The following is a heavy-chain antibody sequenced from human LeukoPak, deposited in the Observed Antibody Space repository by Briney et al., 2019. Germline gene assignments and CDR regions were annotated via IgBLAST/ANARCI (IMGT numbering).Heavy chain of an antibody. Sequence: RSLRLSFAASGFTFSNYGMQWVRQAPGKGLEWVAVLSNDGSHKYYTDSVQGRFTVSRDNSKNTLYLQMNSLRAEDTAVYYCAKDGAQSSYCSGSSCSFDYWGQGTLVTVSS. D-gene: IGHD2-15*01. J-gene: IGHJ4*02. V-gene: IGHV3-30*18. CDR2: LSNDGSHK. CDR3: AKDGAQSSYCSGSSCSFDY. CDR1: GFTFSNYG.